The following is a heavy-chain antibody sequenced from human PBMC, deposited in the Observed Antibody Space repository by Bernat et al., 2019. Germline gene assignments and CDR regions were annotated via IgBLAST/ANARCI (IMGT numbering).Heavy chain of an antibody. Sequence: EVQLVESGGGLVQPGGSLRLSCAASGFTFSSYSMNWVRQAPGKGLEWVSYISSSSSTIYYADSVKGRFTISRDNSKNTLYLQMNSLRAEETAVYYCAKIAADENYYYYYYGMDVWGQGTMVTVSS. CDR1: GFTFSSYS. D-gene: IGHD6-13*01. CDR2: ISSSSSTI. CDR3: AKIAADENYYYYYYGMDV. J-gene: IGHJ6*02. V-gene: IGHV3-48*01.